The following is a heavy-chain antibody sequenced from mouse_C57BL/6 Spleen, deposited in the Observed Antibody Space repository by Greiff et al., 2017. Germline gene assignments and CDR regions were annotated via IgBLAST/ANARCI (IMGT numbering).Heavy chain of an antibody. J-gene: IGHJ3*01. CDR1: GYTFTDYN. CDR2: INPNNGGT. Sequence: VQLQQSGPELVKPGASVKIPCKASGYTFTDYNMAWVKQSHGKSLEWIGDINPNNGGTIYSQKFKGKATLTVNKSSSTAYMELRSLTSEDTAVYYCALDLSWFAYWGQGTLVTVSA. CDR3: ALDLSWFAY. V-gene: IGHV1-18*01.